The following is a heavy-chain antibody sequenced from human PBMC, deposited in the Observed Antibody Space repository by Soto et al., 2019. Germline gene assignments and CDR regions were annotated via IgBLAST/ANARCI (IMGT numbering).Heavy chain of an antibody. CDR3: AWQSRWNHDVFDV. J-gene: IGHJ3*01. D-gene: IGHD6-13*01. CDR1: GLTFSHAW. CDR2: IKGKPDGETT. Sequence: PGGSLGLSCAVSGLTFSHAWVKWVRQVPGKGLEWVGRIKGKPDGETTDYAAPVKGRFSFSRDDSKNTVYLQMNSLKTEDTAVYYCAWQSRWNHDVFDVWGQGTMVTVSS. V-gene: IGHV3-15*07.